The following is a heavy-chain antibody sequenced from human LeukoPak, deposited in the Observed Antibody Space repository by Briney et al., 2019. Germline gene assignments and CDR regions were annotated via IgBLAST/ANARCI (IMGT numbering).Heavy chain of an antibody. D-gene: IGHD2-2*03. CDR3: ASWVGYCSSTSCPGWFDP. CDR2: ISAYNGNT. J-gene: IGHJ5*02. V-gene: IGHV1-18*01. CDR1: GYTFTSYG. Sequence: ASVKVSCKASGYTFTSYGISWVRQAPGQGLEWMGWISAYNGNTNYAQKLQGRVAMTTDTSTSTAYMELRSLRSDDTAVYYCASWVGYCSSTSCPGWFDPWGQGTLVTVSS.